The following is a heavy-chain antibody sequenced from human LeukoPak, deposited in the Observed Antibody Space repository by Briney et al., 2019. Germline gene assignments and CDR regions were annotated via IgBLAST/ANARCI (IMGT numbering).Heavy chain of an antibody. CDR3: ASGVPAAIDDAFDI. CDR2: IIPIFGTA. J-gene: IGHJ3*02. CDR1: GGTFSSYA. D-gene: IGHD2-2*01. Sequence: SVKVSCKASGGTFSSYANSWVRQAPGQGLEWMGGIIPIFGTANYAQKFQGRVTITTDESTSTAYMELSSLRSEDTAVYYCASGVPAAIDDAFDIWGQGTMVTVSS. V-gene: IGHV1-69*05.